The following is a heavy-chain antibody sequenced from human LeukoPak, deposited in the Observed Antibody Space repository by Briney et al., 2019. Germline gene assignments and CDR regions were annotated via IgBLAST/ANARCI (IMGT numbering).Heavy chain of an antibody. CDR3: ARSARPPDY. D-gene: IGHD6-6*01. Sequence: GGSLRLSCAASGFTFSSYGMHWVRQAPGKGLEWVAVIWYDGSNKYYADSVKGRFTIFRDNSKNTLYLQMNNLRAEDTAVYYCARSARPPDYWGQGTLVTVSS. V-gene: IGHV3-33*01. J-gene: IGHJ4*02. CDR1: GFTFSSYG. CDR2: IWYDGSNK.